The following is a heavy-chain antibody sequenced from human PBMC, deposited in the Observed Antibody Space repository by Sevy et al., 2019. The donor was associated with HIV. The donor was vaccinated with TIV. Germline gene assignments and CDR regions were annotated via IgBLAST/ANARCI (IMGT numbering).Heavy chain of an antibody. CDR2: ISSSGSTI. CDR3: ARDLDIVVVPAAHRYYYGMDV. V-gene: IGHV3-11*01. D-gene: IGHD2-2*01. Sequence: GGSLRLSCAASGFTFSDYYMSWIRQAPGKGLEWVSYISSSGSTIYYADSVKGRFTISRDNAKNSLYLQMNSLRAEDTAVYYCARDLDIVVVPAAHRYYYGMDVWGLGTTVTVSS. CDR1: GFTFSDYY. J-gene: IGHJ6*02.